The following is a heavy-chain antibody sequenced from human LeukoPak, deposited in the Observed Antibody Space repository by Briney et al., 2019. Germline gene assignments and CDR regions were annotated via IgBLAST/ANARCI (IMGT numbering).Heavy chain of an antibody. D-gene: IGHD3-10*01. V-gene: IGHV4-31*03. CDR2: IYNSGST. Sequence: SETLSLTCTVSGGSISSGGYYWSWIRQHPGKGLEWIGYIYNSGSTDYNPSLKSRVTISADTSKNQFSLKLSSVTAADTAMYYCARGPRGSLNWFDPWGQGTLVTVSP. CDR1: GGSISSGGYY. CDR3: ARGPRGSLNWFDP. J-gene: IGHJ5*02.